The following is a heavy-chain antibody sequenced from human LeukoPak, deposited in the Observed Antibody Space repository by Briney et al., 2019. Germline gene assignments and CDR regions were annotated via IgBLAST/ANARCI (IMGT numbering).Heavy chain of an antibody. Sequence: KTSETLSLTCTVSGASVGSAGYYWSWIRQPPGGGLEWIGYIYYIRNTNYNPSLKSRVTMSLDPSENQFSLKLNPVTAADTAVYYCARTQSQSGSYRYYFGYWGQGTLVTVSS. J-gene: IGHJ4*02. D-gene: IGHD1-26*01. CDR2: IYYIRNT. CDR1: GASVGSAGYY. CDR3: ARTQSQSGSYRYYFGY. V-gene: IGHV4-61*08.